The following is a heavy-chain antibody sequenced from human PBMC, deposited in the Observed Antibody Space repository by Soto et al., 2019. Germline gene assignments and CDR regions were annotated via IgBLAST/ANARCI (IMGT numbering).Heavy chain of an antibody. D-gene: IGHD4-17*01. CDR3: ANSHDYGDYVACFDP. Sequence: SEPLSLTCAVSGGAIRSSNWWGWVRHPPGKGLEWIGEIYHSGSTHYNPSLKSRVTISVDKSKSKFSLKLSSVTAADTAVYYCANSHDYGDYVACFDPWGQGTLVTVSS. J-gene: IGHJ5*02. V-gene: IGHV4-4*02. CDR1: GGAIRSSNW. CDR2: IYHSGST.